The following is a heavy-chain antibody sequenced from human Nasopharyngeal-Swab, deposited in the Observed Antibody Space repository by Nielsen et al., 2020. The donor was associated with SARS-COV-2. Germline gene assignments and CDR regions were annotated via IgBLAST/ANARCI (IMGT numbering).Heavy chain of an antibody. CDR2: ISSSSSTI. V-gene: IGHV3-48*02. Sequence: VRQAPGKGLEWVSYISSSSSTIYYADSVKGRFTISRDNAKNSLYLQMNSLRDEDTAVYYCAKAEGSNNYYYYGMDVWGQGTTVTVSS. CDR3: AKAEGSNNYYYYGMDV. J-gene: IGHJ6*02. D-gene: IGHD6-13*01.